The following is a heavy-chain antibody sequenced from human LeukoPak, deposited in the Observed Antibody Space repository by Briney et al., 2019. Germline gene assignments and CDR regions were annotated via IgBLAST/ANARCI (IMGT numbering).Heavy chain of an antibody. CDR3: AKDSAFYDSSGYDY. CDR2: ISGSGGST. V-gene: IGHV3-23*01. D-gene: IGHD3-22*01. Sequence: GGSLRLSCAASGFTFSSYAMSWVRQAPGKGLEWVSAISGSGGSTYYADSVKGRFTISRDNSKNTLYLQMSSLRAEDTAVYYCAKDSAFYDSSGYDYWGQGTLVTVSS. J-gene: IGHJ4*02. CDR1: GFTFSSYA.